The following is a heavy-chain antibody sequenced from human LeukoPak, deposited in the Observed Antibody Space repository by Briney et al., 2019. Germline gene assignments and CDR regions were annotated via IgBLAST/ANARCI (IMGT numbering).Heavy chain of an antibody. Sequence: SVKVSCKASGGTFSSYAISWVRQAPGQGLEWMGGIIPIFGTANYAQKFQGRVTITADKSTSTAYMELSSLRSEDTAVYYCASSPSGRHWFDPWGQGTLVTVSS. J-gene: IGHJ5*02. V-gene: IGHV1-69*06. D-gene: IGHD2-15*01. CDR1: GGTFSSYA. CDR3: ASSPSGRHWFDP. CDR2: IIPIFGTA.